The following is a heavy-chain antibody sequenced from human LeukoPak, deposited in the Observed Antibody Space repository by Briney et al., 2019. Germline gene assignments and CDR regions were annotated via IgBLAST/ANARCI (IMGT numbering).Heavy chain of an antibody. CDR1: GFTFSSYW. Sequence: GGSLRLSCAVSGFTFSSYWMHWVRHAPGKGLVWVSRINSDASIINYADSVKGRFTISRDNARNTLYLQMNSLRAEDTAVYYCARSLFGRTDYWGQGTLVTVSS. CDR2: INSDASII. J-gene: IGHJ4*02. CDR3: ARSLFGRTDY. D-gene: IGHD3-16*01. V-gene: IGHV3-74*01.